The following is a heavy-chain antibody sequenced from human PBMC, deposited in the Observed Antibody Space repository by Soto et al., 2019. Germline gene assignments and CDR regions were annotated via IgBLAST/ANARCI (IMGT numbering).Heavy chain of an antibody. J-gene: IGHJ6*03. CDR2: MNPNSGNT. V-gene: IGHV1-8*01. D-gene: IGHD5-12*01. CDR3: ARGPGYSGYDRADYYYMDV. Sequence: XSVKVSFNASGYTFTSYDINLVRQPTGQGLEWMGWMNPNSGNTGYAQKFQGRVTMTRNTSISTAYMELSSLRSEDTAVYYCARGPGYSGYDRADYYYMDVWGKGTTVTVSS. CDR1: GYTFTSYD.